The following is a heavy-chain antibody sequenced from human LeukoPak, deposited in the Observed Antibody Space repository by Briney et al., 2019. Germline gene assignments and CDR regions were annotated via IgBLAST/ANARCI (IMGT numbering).Heavy chain of an antibody. CDR1: GGTFSSYA. D-gene: IGHD1-7*01. Sequence: GSSVKVSCKASGGTFSSYAISWVRQAPGQGLEWMGGIIPIFGTANYAQKFQGRVTITTDESTSTAYMELSSLRSEDTAVYYCARDGRELPTYDNAFDIWGQGTMVTVSS. V-gene: IGHV1-69*05. J-gene: IGHJ3*02. CDR2: IIPIFGTA. CDR3: ARDGRELPTYDNAFDI.